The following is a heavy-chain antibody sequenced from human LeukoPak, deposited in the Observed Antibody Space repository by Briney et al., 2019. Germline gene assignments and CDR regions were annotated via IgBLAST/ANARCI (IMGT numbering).Heavy chain of an antibody. CDR3: AVPGPYYSNYGMDV. Sequence: PSETLSLTCTVSGGSISSSNYYWGWIRQPPGKGPEWIGNVYYTGSTYYNTSLKSRVTISVDTSKNQFSLKLSSVTAADTAVYYCAVPGPYYSNYGMDVWGQGTTVTVSS. V-gene: IGHV4-39*01. CDR1: GGSISSSNYY. CDR2: VYYTGST. J-gene: IGHJ6*02.